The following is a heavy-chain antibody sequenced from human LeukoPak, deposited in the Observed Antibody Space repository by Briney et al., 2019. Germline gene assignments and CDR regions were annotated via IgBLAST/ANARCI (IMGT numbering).Heavy chain of an antibody. CDR2: MNPNSGNT. J-gene: IGHJ4*02. CDR1: GYTFTSYD. V-gene: IGHV1-8*01. CDR3: ARGGYDRSGYYGYYFDY. Sequence: ASVKVSCKASGYTFTSYDINWVRQATGQGLEWMGWMNPNSGNTGYAQKFQGRVTMTRNTSIGTAYMELSSLRSEDTAVYYCARGGYDRSGYYGYYFDYWGQGTLVTVSS. D-gene: IGHD3-22*01.